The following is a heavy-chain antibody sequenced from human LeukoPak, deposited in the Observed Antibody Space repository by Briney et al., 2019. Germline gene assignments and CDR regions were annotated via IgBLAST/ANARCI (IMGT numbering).Heavy chain of an antibody. V-gene: IGHV3-48*01. Sequence: GGSLRLSCAASGFTFSTYSMIWVRQAPGKGLDWVSYISSSSSTIYYADSVKGRFTISRDSAKNSLYLQMNSLRAEDTAVYYCAKDRLSSWFGLGDYWGQGTLVTVSS. D-gene: IGHD6-13*01. J-gene: IGHJ4*02. CDR1: GFTFSTYS. CDR2: ISSSSSTI. CDR3: AKDRLSSWFGLGDY.